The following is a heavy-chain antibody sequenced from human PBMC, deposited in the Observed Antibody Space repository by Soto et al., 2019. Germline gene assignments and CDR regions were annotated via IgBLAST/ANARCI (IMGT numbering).Heavy chain of an antibody. Sequence: EVHLVQSGGGLVKPGGSLRLSCAASGFIFNRYTMNWVRQAPGGGLEWVSSISRFSDNIYYEDSVKGRFTISRDNAANSVYLQMNSLRAEDTAVYYCASVGAYFGEFDYFDYWGQGTPVTVSS. CDR2: ISRFSDNI. J-gene: IGHJ4*02. CDR3: ASVGAYFGEFDYFDY. D-gene: IGHD3-10*01. V-gene: IGHV3-21*06. CDR1: GFIFNRYT.